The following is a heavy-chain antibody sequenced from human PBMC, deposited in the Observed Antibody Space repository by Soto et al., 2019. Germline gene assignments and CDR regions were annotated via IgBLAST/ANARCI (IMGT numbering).Heavy chain of an antibody. CDR1: GLTFSSYS. J-gene: IGHJ4*02. V-gene: IGHV3-21*01. CDR3: ARDLQNTAMVLYCFDY. D-gene: IGHD5-18*01. CDR2: ISSSSSYI. Sequence: GGSLRLSCAASGLTFSSYSMNWVRQAPGKGLEWVSSISSSSSYIYYADSVKGRFTISRDNAKNSLYLQMNSLRAEDTAVYYCARDLQNTAMVLYCFDYWGQGTLVTVSS.